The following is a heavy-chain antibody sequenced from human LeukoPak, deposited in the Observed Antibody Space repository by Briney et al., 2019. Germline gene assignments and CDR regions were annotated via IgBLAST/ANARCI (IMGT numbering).Heavy chain of an antibody. V-gene: IGHV3-23*01. CDR2: ISGSGGST. J-gene: IGHJ4*02. CDR3: ARDHLYFDY. Sequence: GGSLRLSCAASGFTFSSYAMSWVRQAPGKGLEWVSAISGSGGSTYYADSVKGRFTISRDNAKNSLYLQMNSLRAEDTAVYYCARDHLYFDYWGQGTLVTVSS. CDR1: GFTFSSYA.